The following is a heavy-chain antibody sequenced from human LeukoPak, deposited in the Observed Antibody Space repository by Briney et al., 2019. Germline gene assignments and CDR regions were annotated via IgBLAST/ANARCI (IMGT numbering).Heavy chain of an antibody. V-gene: IGHV4-34*01. Sequence: SEAVSLTCAGCGGSFSGYYWSWLRQPRGKGLEWIGEINHSGSTNYNPSLKSRGTLSLDTSKNQFSLNLTSVTAADTAVYYCAETGEISSIWGRGTMVTVSS. J-gene: IGHJ3*02. D-gene: IGHD1-14*01. CDR1: GGSFSGYY. CDR3: AETGEISSI. CDR2: INHSGST.